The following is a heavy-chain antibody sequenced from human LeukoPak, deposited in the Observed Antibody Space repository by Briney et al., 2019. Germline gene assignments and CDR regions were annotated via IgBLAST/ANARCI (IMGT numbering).Heavy chain of an antibody. J-gene: IGHJ6*03. CDR1: GYTFTSYD. CDR3: ARVAIRGLPYYYYYMDV. Sequence: GASVKVSCKASGYTFTSYDINWVRQATGQGLEWMGWMNPNSGNTGYAQKFQGRVTMTRNTSISTAYMELSSLRSEDTAVYYCARVAIRGLPYYYYYMDVWGKGTTVTISS. V-gene: IGHV1-8*01. CDR2: MNPNSGNT.